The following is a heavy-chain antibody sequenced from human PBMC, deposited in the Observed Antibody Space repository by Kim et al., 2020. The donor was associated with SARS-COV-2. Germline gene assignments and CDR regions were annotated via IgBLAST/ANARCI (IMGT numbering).Heavy chain of an antibody. CDR3: AREGLIIAARPLDY. V-gene: IGHV3-33*01. J-gene: IGHJ4*02. D-gene: IGHD6-6*01. Sequence: GGSLRLSCAASGFTFSSYGMHWVRQAPGKGLEWVAVIWYDGSNKYYADSVKGRFTISRDNSKNTLYLQMNSLRAEDTAVYYCAREGLIIAARPLDYWGQGTLVTVSS. CDR2: IWYDGSNK. CDR1: GFTFSSYG.